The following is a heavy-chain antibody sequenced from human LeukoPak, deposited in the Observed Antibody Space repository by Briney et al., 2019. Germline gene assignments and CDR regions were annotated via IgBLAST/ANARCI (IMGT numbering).Heavy chain of an antibody. CDR2: IYAGDSDT. J-gene: IGHJ5*02. D-gene: IGHD2-15*01. CDR1: GYSFTSYW. CDR3: ARQEYCSGGSCYTWFDP. Sequence: GESLQISCKGSGYSFTSYWIGWVRQMPGKGLEWMGIIYAGDSDTRYSPSFQGQVTISADKSISTAYLQWSSLKASDTAMYYCARQEYCSGGSCYTWFDPWGQGTLVTVSS. V-gene: IGHV5-51*01.